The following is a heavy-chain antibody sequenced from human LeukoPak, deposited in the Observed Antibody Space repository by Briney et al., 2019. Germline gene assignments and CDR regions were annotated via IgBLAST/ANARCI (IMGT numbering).Heavy chain of an antibody. CDR1: GGSFSGYY. D-gene: IGHD1-26*01. CDR3: ARDEVGAAH. Sequence: SETLSLTCAVYGGSFYGGSFSGYYWSWIRQPPGKGLEWIGEINHSGNINYNPSLKSRVTISIDTPKNQFSLKLSSVTAADTAVYYCARDEVGAAHWGQGTLVTVSS. J-gene: IGHJ4*02. V-gene: IGHV4-34*01. CDR2: INHSGNI.